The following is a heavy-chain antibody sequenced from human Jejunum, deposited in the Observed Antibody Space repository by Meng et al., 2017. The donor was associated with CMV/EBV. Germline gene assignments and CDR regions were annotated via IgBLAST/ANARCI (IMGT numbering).Heavy chain of an antibody. J-gene: IGHJ4*02. V-gene: IGHV3-72*01. Sequence: GQMVEAGGGLVTPGGSLRLSCSTAGFTFSDYYLSWVRQAPGKGLEWVGRSRNRANSYTTEYAASVKGRFSISRDDSKNSVNLQMNSLKTEDTAVYYCARDQWLDYWGQGTLVTVFS. CDR1: GFTFSDYY. D-gene: IGHD6-19*01. CDR3: ARDQWLDY. CDR2: SRNRANSYTT.